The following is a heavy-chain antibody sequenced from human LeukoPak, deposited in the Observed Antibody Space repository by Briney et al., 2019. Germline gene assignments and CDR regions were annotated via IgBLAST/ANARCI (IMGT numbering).Heavy chain of an antibody. CDR1: GGTFSSYA. J-gene: IGHJ5*02. V-gene: IGHV1-69*05. Sequence: SVKASCKASGGTFSSYAISWVRQAPGQGLEWMGGIIPIFGTANYAQKFQGRVTITTDESTSTAYMELSSLRSEDTAVYYCARSSLGYCSSTSCSHENWFDPWGQGTLVTVSS. D-gene: IGHD2-2*01. CDR2: IIPIFGTA. CDR3: ARSSLGYCSSTSCSHENWFDP.